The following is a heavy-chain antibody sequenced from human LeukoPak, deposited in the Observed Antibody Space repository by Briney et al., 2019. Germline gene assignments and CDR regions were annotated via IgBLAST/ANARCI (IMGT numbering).Heavy chain of an antibody. D-gene: IGHD4-17*01. J-gene: IGHJ4*02. CDR1: GFTFSDYY. CDR2: ISSSSSPI. V-gene: IGHV3-11*04. Sequence: GGSLRLPCAASGFTFSDYYMNWIRQAPGKGLEWVSYISSSSSPIYYGDSVKGRFTISRDNAKNSLYLQMNSLRAEDTAVYYCARGRLYGPDYWGQGTLVTVSS. CDR3: ARGRLYGPDY.